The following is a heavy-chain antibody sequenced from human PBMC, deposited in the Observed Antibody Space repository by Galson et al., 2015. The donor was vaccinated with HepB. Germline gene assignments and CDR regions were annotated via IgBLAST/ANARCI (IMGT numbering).Heavy chain of an antibody. V-gene: IGHV1-18*01. CDR1: GYTFTSYG. Sequence: SVKVSCKASGYTFTSYGISWVRQAPGQGLEWMGWISAYNGNTNYAQNLQGRVTMTTDTSTSTAYMELRSLRSDDTAEYYCASDGVTLIGYYPNRGYYYGMDVWGQGTTVTVSS. CDR3: ASDGVTLIGYYPNRGYYYGMDV. J-gene: IGHJ6*02. CDR2: ISAYNGNT. D-gene: IGHD3-9*01.